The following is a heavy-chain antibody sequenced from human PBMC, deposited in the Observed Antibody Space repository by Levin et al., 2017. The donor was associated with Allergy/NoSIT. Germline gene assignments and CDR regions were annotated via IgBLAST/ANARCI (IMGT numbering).Heavy chain of an antibody. D-gene: IGHD3/OR15-3a*01. CDR3: ARDLGVGDWLLPPSYMDV. CDR2: IYYSGST. J-gene: IGHJ6*03. V-gene: IGHV4-59*01. Sequence: TSETLSLTCTVSGGSISSYYWSWIRQPPGKGLEWIGYIYYSGSTNYNPSLKSRVTISVDTSKNQFSLKLSSVTAADTAVYYCARDLGVGDWLLPPSYMDVWGKGTTVTVSS. CDR1: GGSISSYY.